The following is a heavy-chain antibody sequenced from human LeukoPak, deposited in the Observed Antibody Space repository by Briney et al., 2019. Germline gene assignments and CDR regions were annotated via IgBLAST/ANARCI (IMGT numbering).Heavy chain of an antibody. D-gene: IGHD3-10*01. Sequence: GRSLRLSCAASGFTFDDYAMHWVRQAPGKGLEWVSGISWNSGSIGYADSVKGRFTISRDNAKNSLYLQMNSLRAEDTALYYCAKVRFGELYAFDIWGQGTMVTVSS. J-gene: IGHJ3*02. CDR1: GFTFDDYA. CDR2: ISWNSGSI. CDR3: AKVRFGELYAFDI. V-gene: IGHV3-9*01.